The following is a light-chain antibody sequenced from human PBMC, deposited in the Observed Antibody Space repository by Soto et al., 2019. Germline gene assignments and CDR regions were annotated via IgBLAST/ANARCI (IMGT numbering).Light chain of an antibody. CDR1: SGHSSYA. Sequence: QLVPTQSPSASASLGASVKLTCTLSSGHSSYAIAWHQQQPEKGPRYLMKLNSDGSHSKGDGIPDRFSGSSSGAERYLTISSLQSEDEADYYCQTWGTGVFGGGTKLTVL. V-gene: IGLV4-69*01. CDR2: LNSDGSH. CDR3: QTWGTGV. J-gene: IGLJ3*02.